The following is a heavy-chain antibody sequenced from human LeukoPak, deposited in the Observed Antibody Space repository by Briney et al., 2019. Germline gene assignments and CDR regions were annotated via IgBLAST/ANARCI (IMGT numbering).Heavy chain of an antibody. D-gene: IGHD3-10*01. V-gene: IGHV3-30*04. J-gene: IGHJ4*02. Sequence: GGSLRLSCSASGFTFSSYAMHWVRQAPGKGLEWVAVISYDGSNTYYADSVKGRFTISRDNSNNTLYLQMSSLRAEDTAVYYCAKGDGSGSYRWAYFDYWGQGTLVTVSS. CDR2: ISYDGSNT. CDR1: GFTFSSYA. CDR3: AKGDGSGSYRWAYFDY.